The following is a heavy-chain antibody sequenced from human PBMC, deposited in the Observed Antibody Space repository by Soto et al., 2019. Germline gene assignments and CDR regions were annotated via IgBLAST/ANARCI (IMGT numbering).Heavy chain of an antibody. V-gene: IGHV3-23*01. Sequence: GGSLRLSCAASGFTFSSYAMSWVRQAPGKRLEWVSAISGSGGSTYCADSVKGRFTISRDNSKNTLYLQMNSLRAEDTAVYYCAKDISSGGYDFWSGYYGNYFDYWGQGTLVTVSS. J-gene: IGHJ4*02. CDR3: AKDISSGGYDFWSGYYGNYFDY. D-gene: IGHD3-3*01. CDR1: GFTFSSYA. CDR2: ISGSGGST.